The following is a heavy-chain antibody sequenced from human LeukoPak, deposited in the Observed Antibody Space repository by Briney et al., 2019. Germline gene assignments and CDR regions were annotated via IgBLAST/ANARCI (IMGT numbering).Heavy chain of an antibody. V-gene: IGHV3-23*01. D-gene: IGHD3-22*01. CDR3: AKELAFMIVGGDAFDI. CDR2: IFPSGGEI. Sequence: GGSLRLSCAASGFTFSTFAMIWVRQPPGKGLEWVSSIFPSGGEIHYADSVRGRFTISRDNSKSTLSLQMNSLRAEDTAVYYCAKELAFMIVGGDAFDIWGQGTMVTVSS. J-gene: IGHJ3*02. CDR1: GFTFSTFA.